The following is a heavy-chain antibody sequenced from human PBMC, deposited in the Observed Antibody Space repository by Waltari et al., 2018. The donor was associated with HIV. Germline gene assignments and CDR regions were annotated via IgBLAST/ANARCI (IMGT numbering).Heavy chain of an antibody. CDR2: IYNNCNT. CDR3: ARGRKGYLGIEDFDS. V-gene: IGHV4-31*01. Sequence: QVQLQESGPGLLRPSQTLSLTCAVSGVSINIGGYYWSWVRQNPGTGQEWIGHIYNNCNTYYNPSLQSLVTISLDTTQNQFSLRLNSVTAADNAVYYCARGRKGYLGIEDFDSWGQGTLVTVSS. J-gene: IGHJ4*02. D-gene: IGHD2-15*01. CDR1: GVSINIGGYY.